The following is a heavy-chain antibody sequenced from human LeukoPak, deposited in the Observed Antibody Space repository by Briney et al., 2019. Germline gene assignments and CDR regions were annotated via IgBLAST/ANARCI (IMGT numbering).Heavy chain of an antibody. CDR2: INPSGGST. J-gene: IGHJ3*02. CDR1: GYTFTSYY. D-gene: IGHD6-19*01. Sequence: GASVKVSCKASGYTFTSYYMHWVRQAPGQGLEWMRIINPSGGSTSYAQKFQGRVTMTTETATNTAYMELRSVRSDDTAVYYCARRTAVAGPRSYSFDIWGQGTMVTVSS. V-gene: IGHV1-46*01. CDR3: ARRTAVAGPRSYSFDI.